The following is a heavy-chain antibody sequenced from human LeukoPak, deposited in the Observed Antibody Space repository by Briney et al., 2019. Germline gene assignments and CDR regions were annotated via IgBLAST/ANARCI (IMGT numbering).Heavy chain of an antibody. CDR1: GFSFSGHW. CDR2: ISPTGSTT. D-gene: IGHD6-6*01. CDR3: ARGPNSNWSGLDF. Sequence: GGSLRLSCTASGFSFSGHWMHWARKLPGKGLVWVSRISPTGSTTSYADSVKGRFTVSRDNAKNTLYLQVNNLRAEDTAVYYCARGPNSNWSGLDFWGQGTLLTVSS. J-gene: IGHJ4*02. V-gene: IGHV3-74*01.